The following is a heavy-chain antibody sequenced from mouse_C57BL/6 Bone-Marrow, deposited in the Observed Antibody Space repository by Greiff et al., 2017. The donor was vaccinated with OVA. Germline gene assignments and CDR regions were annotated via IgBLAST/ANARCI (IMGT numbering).Heavy chain of an antibody. V-gene: IGHV5-16*01. CDR1: GFTFSDYY. CDR3: ARGYGSSYAY. CDR2: INYDGSST. J-gene: IGHJ2*01. D-gene: IGHD1-1*01. Sequence: EVKLVESEGGLVQPGSSMKLSCTASGFTFSDYYMAWVRQVPEKGLEWVANINYDGSSTYYLDSLKSRFIISRDNAKNILYLQMSSLKSEDTATYYCARGYGSSYAYWGQGTTLTVSS.